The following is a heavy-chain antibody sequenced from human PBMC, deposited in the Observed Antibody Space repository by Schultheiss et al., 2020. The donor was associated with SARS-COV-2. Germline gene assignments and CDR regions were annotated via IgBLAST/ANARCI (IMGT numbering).Heavy chain of an antibody. J-gene: IGHJ6*02. CDR2: TYYRSKWYN. Sequence: SETLSLTCAISGDSVSSNSAAWNWIRQSPSRGLEWLGRTYYRSKWYNDYAVSVKSRITINPDTSKNQFSLKLSSVTAADTAVYYCARNLSWDFWSGYFYGMDVWDQGTTVTVSS. V-gene: IGHV6-1*01. CDR3: ARNLSWDFWSGYFYGMDV. CDR1: GDSVSSNSAA. D-gene: IGHD3-3*01.